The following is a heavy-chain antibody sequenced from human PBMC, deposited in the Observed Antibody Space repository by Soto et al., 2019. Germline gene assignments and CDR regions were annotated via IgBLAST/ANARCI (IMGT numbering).Heavy chain of an antibody. J-gene: IGHJ4*02. V-gene: IGHV3-23*01. CDR1: GLTFSSYD. Sequence: GSLRLSCAASGLTFSSYDMSWVRQAPGKGLEWVSTITPSGGNTYYADSVKGRFTISRDNSKNTLYLQVNSLRAEDTAVYYCATVVWPRFDYWGQGTLVTVSS. D-gene: IGHD2-8*01. CDR2: ITPSGGNT. CDR3: ATVVWPRFDY.